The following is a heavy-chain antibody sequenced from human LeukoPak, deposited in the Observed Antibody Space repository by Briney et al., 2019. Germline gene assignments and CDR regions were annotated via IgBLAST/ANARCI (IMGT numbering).Heavy chain of an antibody. Sequence: GASVKVSCKASGYTFTSYAMHWVRQAPGQRLEWMGWINAGNGNTKYSQKFQGRVTITRDTSASTAYMELSSLRSEDTAVYYCARGEVLWFGELFDYWGQGTLVTVSS. CDR3: ARGEVLWFGELFDY. D-gene: IGHD3-10*01. V-gene: IGHV1-3*01. J-gene: IGHJ4*02. CDR2: INAGNGNT. CDR1: GYTFTSYA.